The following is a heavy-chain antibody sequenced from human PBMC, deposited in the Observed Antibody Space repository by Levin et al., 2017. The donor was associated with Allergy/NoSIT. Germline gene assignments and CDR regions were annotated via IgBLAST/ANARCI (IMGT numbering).Heavy chain of an antibody. CDR2: ISAYNGNT. V-gene: IGHV1-18*01. CDR1: GYTFTSYG. CDR3: ASVFGVVPAAMRRKDYYYGMDV. D-gene: IGHD2-2*01. J-gene: IGHJ6*02. Sequence: ASVKVSCKASGYTFTSYGISWVRQAPGQGLEWMGWISAYNGNTNYAQKLQGRVTMTTDTSTSTAYMELRSLRSDDTAVYYCASVFGVVPAAMRRKDYYYGMDVWGQGTTVTVSS.